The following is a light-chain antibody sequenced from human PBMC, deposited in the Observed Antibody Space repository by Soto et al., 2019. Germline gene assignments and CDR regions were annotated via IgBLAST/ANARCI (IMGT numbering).Light chain of an antibody. CDR1: QSISSY. CDR3: QQSYSNPRT. V-gene: IGKV1-39*01. Sequence: DIQMTQSPSSLSASVGDRVTITCRASQSISSYLNWYQQKPGKAPKLLIYAASSLQSGVPSRFSGSGSGTDFTLTIRSLQPEDFETYYCQQSYSNPRTFGPGTKVDIK. CDR2: AAS. J-gene: IGKJ3*01.